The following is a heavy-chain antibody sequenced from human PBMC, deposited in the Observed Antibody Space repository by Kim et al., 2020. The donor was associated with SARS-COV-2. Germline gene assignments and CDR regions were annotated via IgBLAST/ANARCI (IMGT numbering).Heavy chain of an antibody. Sequence: SVKGRCTISRDNATNSLYLQMSSLRDEDTAVYYCARELDSAYAQYYYGMDVWGHGTTVTVSS. V-gene: IGHV3-21*01. CDR3: ARELDSAYAQYYYGMDV. D-gene: IGHD5-12*01. J-gene: IGHJ6*02.